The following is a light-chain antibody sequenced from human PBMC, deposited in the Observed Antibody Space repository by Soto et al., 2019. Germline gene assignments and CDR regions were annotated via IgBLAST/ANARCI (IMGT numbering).Light chain of an antibody. Sequence: QSALTQPASVSGSPGQSITISCTGTSSDVGAYDYVSWYQQHPGKAPKLIIYYVSNRPSGVSNRFSASKSANTASLTISGLQAEDEADYYCSSFTDSSTLIFGGGTKVTVL. V-gene: IGLV2-14*03. CDR3: SSFTDSSTLI. CDR1: SSDVGAYDY. J-gene: IGLJ2*01. CDR2: YVS.